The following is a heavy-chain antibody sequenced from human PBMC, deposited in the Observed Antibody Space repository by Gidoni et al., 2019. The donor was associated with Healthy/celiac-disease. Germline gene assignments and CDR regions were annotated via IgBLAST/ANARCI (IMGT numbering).Heavy chain of an antibody. CDR3: ARHGYSYGHDAFDI. D-gene: IGHD5-18*01. J-gene: IGHJ3*02. CDR1: GGSISSSSYY. CDR2: IYYSGST. Sequence: QLQLQESGPGLVKPSETLSLTCTVSGGSISSSSYYWGWIRQPPGKGLEWIGSIYYSGSTYYNPSLKSRVTISVDTSKNQFSLKLSSVTAADTAVYYCARHGYSYGHDAFDIWGQGTMVTVSS. V-gene: IGHV4-39*01.